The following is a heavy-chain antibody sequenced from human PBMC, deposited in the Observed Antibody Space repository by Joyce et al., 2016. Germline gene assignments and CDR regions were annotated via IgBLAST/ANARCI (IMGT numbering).Heavy chain of an antibody. CDR1: GFTFSCYS. D-gene: IGHD5/OR15-5a*01. V-gene: IGHV3-21*01. CDR2: ISSNRNYI. Sequence: EVQLVESGGGLVRPGGSLRLSCAASGFTFSCYSMNWVRQAPGKGLEWVSFISSNRNYIYYADSVKGRFTISRDNAKSSLFLQMDSLRAEDTAVYYCARNSAPRASTYYGLDVWGQGTTVTVSS. CDR3: ARNSAPRASTYYGLDV. J-gene: IGHJ6*02.